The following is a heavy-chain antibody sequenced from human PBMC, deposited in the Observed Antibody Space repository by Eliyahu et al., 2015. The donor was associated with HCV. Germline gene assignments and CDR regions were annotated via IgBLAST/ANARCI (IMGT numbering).Heavy chain of an antibody. V-gene: IGHV4-34*01. Sequence: QVQLQQWGAGLLKPSETLSLXCAVYXGSFSGYXWXWIRQPPGKGLEWFGXIXHSGSTXYNPSLXSXVTISVDTSKNQFSLKLSSVTAADTAVYYCARGRSTSCRCMDVWGQGTTVTVSS. CDR2: IXHSGST. D-gene: IGHD2-2*01. CDR3: ARGRSTSCRCMDV. J-gene: IGHJ6*02. CDR1: XGSFSGYX.